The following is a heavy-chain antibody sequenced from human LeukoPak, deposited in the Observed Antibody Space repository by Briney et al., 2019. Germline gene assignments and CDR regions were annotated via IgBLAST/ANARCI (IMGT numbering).Heavy chain of an antibody. CDR2: ISYDGSNK. D-gene: IGHD3-22*01. V-gene: IGHV3-30*18. Sequence: GGSLRLSCAASGFTFSNYALHWVRQAPGKGLEWVAVISYDGSNKYYADSVKGRFTISRDNSKNTLYLQMNSLRAEDTAVYYCAKEGDYYDSSGYLVDYFDYWGQGTLVTVSS. CDR1: GFTFSNYA. J-gene: IGHJ4*02. CDR3: AKEGDYYDSSGYLVDYFDY.